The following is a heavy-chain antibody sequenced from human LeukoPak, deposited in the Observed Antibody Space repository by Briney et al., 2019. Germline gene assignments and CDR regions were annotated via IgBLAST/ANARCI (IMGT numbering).Heavy chain of an antibody. J-gene: IGHJ5*02. CDR2: INPSGGST. V-gene: IGHV1-46*01. CDR3: ARDYYDSSGYLGYNWFDP. Sequence: ASVKVSCKASGYTFTSYYMHWVRQAPGQGLEWMGIINPSGGSTSYAQKFQGRVTMTRDTSISTAYMELSRLRSDDTAVYYCARDYYDSSGYLGYNWFDPWGQGTLVTVSS. CDR1: GYTFTSYY. D-gene: IGHD3-22*01.